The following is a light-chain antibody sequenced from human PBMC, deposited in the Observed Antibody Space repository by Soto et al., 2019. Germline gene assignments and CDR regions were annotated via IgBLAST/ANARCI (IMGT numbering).Light chain of an antibody. J-gene: IGLJ1*01. V-gene: IGLV2-14*01. CDR1: STDVGAYNY. CDR2: EVS. CDR3: SSHSSSSTPYV. Sequence: QSVLTQPASVSGSPGQSTIISCTGTSTDVGAYNYVSWYQQHPGKPPKLMIYEVSNRPSGVSNRFSASKSGNTASLTISGLQAEDEADYYCSSHSSSSTPYVFGSGTKLTVL.